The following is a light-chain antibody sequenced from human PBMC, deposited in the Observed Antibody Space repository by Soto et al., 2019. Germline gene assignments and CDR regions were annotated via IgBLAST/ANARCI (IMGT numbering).Light chain of an antibody. Sequence: EIVLTQCPATLSLSPGERGTLSCRASQSVSSYLAWYQQKPGQAPRLLIYDAYNRATGIPARFSGSGSGTDFTLTISSLEPEDFAVYYCQQRSNWPPITXGQGTRLEIK. V-gene: IGKV3-11*01. CDR3: QQRSNWPPIT. CDR2: DAY. CDR1: QSVSSY. J-gene: IGKJ5*01.